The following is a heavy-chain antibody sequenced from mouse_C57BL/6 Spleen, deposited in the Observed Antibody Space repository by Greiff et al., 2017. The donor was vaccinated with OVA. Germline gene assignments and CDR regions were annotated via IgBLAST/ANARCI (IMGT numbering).Heavy chain of an antibody. J-gene: IGHJ1*03. CDR2: ISSGGSYT. Sequence: EVKLMESGGDLVKPGGSLKLSCAASGFTFSSYGMSWVRQTPDKRLEWVATISSGGSYTYYPDSVKGRFTITRDNAKNTLYLQMSSMKSEDTAVYYCARQEDYWYFDVWGTGTTVTVAS. CDR1: GFTFSSYG. V-gene: IGHV5-6*01. CDR3: ARQEDYWYFDV.